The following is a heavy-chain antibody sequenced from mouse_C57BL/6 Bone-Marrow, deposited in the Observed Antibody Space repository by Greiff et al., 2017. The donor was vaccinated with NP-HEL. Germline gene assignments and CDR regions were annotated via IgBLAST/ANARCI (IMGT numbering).Heavy chain of an antibody. CDR2: ISDGGSYT. CDR3: AREGPYYYGSSYEGWYFDV. CDR1: GFTFSSYA. Sequence: VQLKESGGGLVKPGGSLKLSCAASGFTFSSYAMSWVRQTPEKRLEWVATISDGGSYTYYPDNVKGRFTISRDNAKNNLYLQMSHLKSEDTAMYYCAREGPYYYGSSYEGWYFDVWGTGTTVTVSS. D-gene: IGHD1-1*01. V-gene: IGHV5-4*01. J-gene: IGHJ1*03.